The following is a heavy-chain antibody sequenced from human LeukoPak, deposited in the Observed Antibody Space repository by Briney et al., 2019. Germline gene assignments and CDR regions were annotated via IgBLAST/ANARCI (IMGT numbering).Heavy chain of an antibody. J-gene: IGHJ4*02. CDR2: IYYSGNT. CDR3: ARQRLGTHYGRYGAFDY. V-gene: IGHV4-31*03. D-gene: IGHD1-14*01. Sequence: SQTLSLTCTVSGVSITSDDYGWGWIRQQQGKGLEWIVYIYYSGNTYYNPSHTSRATISVDTSNNQFSLKLTSVTAADTAVYYCARQRLGTHYGRYGAFDYWGQGTLVTVSS. CDR1: GVSITSDDYG.